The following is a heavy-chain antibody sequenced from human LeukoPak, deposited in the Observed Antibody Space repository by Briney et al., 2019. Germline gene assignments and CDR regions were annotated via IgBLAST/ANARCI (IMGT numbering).Heavy chain of an antibody. CDR1: GFPFSEYS. CDR2: IGISSGNT. J-gene: IGHJ4*02. Sequence: PGGSLRLSCAASGFPFSEYSMNWVRQAPGKGLEWISYIGISSGNTNYADSVKGRFTVSGDNARNSLYLQMNSLRVEDTAVYYCARDHNYAFDNWGQGTLVTVSS. CDR3: ARDHNYAFDN. D-gene: IGHD1-1*01. V-gene: IGHV3-11*06.